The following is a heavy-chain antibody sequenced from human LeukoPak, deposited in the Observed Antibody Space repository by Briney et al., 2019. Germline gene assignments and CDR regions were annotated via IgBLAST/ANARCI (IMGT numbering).Heavy chain of an antibody. CDR3: AREDCSGGSCYSFFFDI. Sequence: KSSETLSLTCSVSGDSVSGYYWTWIRQPAGKGLEWIGRVYFIGSPSYTPSLKSRVTMSVDTSKNHFSLKLISVTAADTAVYYCAREDCSGGSCYSFFFDIWGQGTMVTVSS. CDR1: GDSVSGYY. J-gene: IGHJ3*02. CDR2: VYFIGSP. D-gene: IGHD2-15*01. V-gene: IGHV4-4*07.